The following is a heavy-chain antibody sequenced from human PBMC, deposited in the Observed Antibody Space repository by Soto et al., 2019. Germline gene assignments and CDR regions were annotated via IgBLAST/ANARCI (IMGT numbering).Heavy chain of an antibody. V-gene: IGHV1-18*01. CDR2: ISGYNGNT. CDR3: TRGDFDY. J-gene: IGHJ4*02. D-gene: IGHD1-26*01. Sequence: QVQLVQSGAEVKRPGASVKVSCKASGYSFTSYGLSWXRXAPGQGLEWMGWISGYNGNTIYAQKFQGRLTMTTDTSTSXAXMEXRSXRSDDTAVYFCTRGDFDYWGQGTLVTVSS. CDR1: GYSFTSYG.